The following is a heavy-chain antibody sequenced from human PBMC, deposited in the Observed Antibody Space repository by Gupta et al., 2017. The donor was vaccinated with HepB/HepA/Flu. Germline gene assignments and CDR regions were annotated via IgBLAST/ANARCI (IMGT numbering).Heavy chain of an antibody. J-gene: IGHJ3*01. CDR3: AKDHNFGSELHL. Sequence: QVQLVQSGTEVKKPGASVKVSCKASAYTFTDPYIHWVRQAPGQRLEWMGWINPDSGATIILKKYEGRINMTRDTSISTAYLELKNLRSDDTAIYYCAKDHNFGSELHLWGQGTMVIVSS. CDR1: AYTFTDPY. V-gene: IGHV1-2*02. CDR2: INPDSGAT. D-gene: IGHD3-10*01.